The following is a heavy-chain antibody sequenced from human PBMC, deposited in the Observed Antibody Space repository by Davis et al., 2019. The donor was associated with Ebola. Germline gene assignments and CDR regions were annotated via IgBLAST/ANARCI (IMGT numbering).Heavy chain of an antibody. CDR3: ARVRGSWLYYYYYGMDV. CDR1: GFTFSSYE. D-gene: IGHD6-13*01. Sequence: GESLKISCAASGFTFSSYEMNWVRQAPGKGLEWVSYISSSGSTIYYADSVKGRFTISRDNAKNSLYLQMNSLRAEDTAVYYCARVRGSWLYYYYYGMDVWGQGTTVTVSS. CDR2: ISSSGSTI. V-gene: IGHV3-48*03. J-gene: IGHJ6*02.